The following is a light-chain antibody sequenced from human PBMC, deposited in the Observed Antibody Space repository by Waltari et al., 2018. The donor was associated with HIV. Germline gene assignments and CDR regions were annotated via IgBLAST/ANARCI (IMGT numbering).Light chain of an antibody. CDR2: DSN. V-gene: IGLV7-46*01. CDR3: LLTYGEDVV. Sequence: QPVVTPEPSSTVSPGETVILTCASSTGVVTRGHCPYWFQVRPGHAPKTLIFDSNNRYSWTPARFAGSFVGGKAALTLTGAQPEDEANYYCLLTYGEDVVFGGGTKLTVL. J-gene: IGLJ2*01. CDR1: TGVVTRGHC.